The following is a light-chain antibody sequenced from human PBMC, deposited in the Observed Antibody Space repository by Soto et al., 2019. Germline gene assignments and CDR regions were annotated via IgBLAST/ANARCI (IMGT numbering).Light chain of an antibody. CDR2: GAS. CDR3: QQGLHISLT. CDR1: QGLSSW. Sequence: DFQLTQSPSFVSASIGDSVTITCRARQGLSSWLAWYQQKPGKAPKLLIFGASRLQNGVPSRFSGPGSGTDFTLSINNLQPENFATYSCQQGLHISLTFGASTQVEI. J-gene: IGKJ4*01. V-gene: IGKV1D-12*01.